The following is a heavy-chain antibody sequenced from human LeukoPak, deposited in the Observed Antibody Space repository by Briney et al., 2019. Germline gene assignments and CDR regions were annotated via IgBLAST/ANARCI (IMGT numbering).Heavy chain of an antibody. CDR2: IRYDGSHDGSNK. V-gene: IGHV3-30*02. D-gene: IGHD1-26*01. CDR1: GFTFSNNG. CDR3: AKDRGWELRILDY. Sequence: GGSLRLCCSASGFTFSNNGMHWVRQAPGKGLQWVAFIRYDGSHDGSNKYYADSVKGRFTISRDNSKNTLYLRMNSLKPEDTAVYYCAKDRGWELRILDYWGQGTLVTVSS. J-gene: IGHJ4*02.